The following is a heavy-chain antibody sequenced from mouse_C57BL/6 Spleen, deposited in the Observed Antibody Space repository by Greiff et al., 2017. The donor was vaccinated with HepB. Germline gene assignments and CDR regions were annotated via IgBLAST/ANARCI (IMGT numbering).Heavy chain of an antibody. CDR2: IDPSDSYT. V-gene: IGHV1-59*01. CDR3: ARRGDYYYGSSWFAY. CDR1: GYTFTSYW. D-gene: IGHD1-1*01. J-gene: IGHJ3*01. Sequence: QVQLQQPGAELVRPGPSVKLSCKASGYTFTSYWMHWVKRRPGQGLEWIGVIDPSDSYTNYNQKFKGKATLTVDTSSSTAYMQLSSLTSEDSAVYYCARRGDYYYGSSWFAYWGQGTLVTVSA.